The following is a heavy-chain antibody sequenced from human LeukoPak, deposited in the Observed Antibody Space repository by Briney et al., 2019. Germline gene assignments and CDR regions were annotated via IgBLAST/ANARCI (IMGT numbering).Heavy chain of an antibody. J-gene: IGHJ4*02. D-gene: IGHD6-19*01. CDR1: GYTFTGYY. V-gene: IGHV1-2*02. Sequence: GASVKVSCKASGYTFTGYYMHWVRQAPGQGPEWMGWIKPDSGSSHYAQKFQGRVTMTRDTSSNSAYMDLTRLKSDDTALYYCARARVPIAVAGLYYFDYWGQGALVTVSS. CDR2: IKPDSGSS. CDR3: ARARVPIAVAGLYYFDY.